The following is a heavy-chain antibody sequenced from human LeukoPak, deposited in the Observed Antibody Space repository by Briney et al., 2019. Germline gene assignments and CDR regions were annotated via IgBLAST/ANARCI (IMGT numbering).Heavy chain of an antibody. CDR2: IRGRGGST. CDR3: ARDRDDYGDPDAFDM. Sequence: GGSLRLSCAASGFNFCSYAMKWVGQARGRGVEGGSTIRGRGGSTYYADYVKGRFTISRDKSKNTLDMQMNSLRADDTAVYYCARDRDDYGDPDAFDMWGQGTMVTVSS. J-gene: IGHJ3*02. D-gene: IGHD4-17*01. V-gene: IGHV3-23*01. CDR1: GFNFCSYA.